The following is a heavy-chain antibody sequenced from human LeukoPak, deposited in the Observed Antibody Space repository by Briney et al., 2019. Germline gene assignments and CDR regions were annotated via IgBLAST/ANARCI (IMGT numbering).Heavy chain of an antibody. J-gene: IGHJ4*02. V-gene: IGHV4-39*01. D-gene: IGHD4-23*01. CDR3: ARSPVVTPLDY. CDR2: IYYSGST. CDR1: GGSISRGSYY. Sequence: SETLSLTCTVSGGSISRGSYYWGWIRQPPGKGLEWIGNIYYSGSTYYIPSLKSRVTISVDTSKNQFSLKLSSVTAADTAVYYCARSPVVTPLDYWGQGTLVTVSS.